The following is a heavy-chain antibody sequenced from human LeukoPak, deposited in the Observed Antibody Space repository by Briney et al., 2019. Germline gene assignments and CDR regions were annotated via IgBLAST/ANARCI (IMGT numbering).Heavy chain of an antibody. J-gene: IGHJ4*02. CDR2: ITATSSST. Sequence: GGSLRLSCAASGFTFSNCGMSWVRQAPGKGREWVSAITATSSSTHDADSVQGRFTISRGNSKNTLYLQMNSLRAEDTAVYYCAKDTMVRGVTHPVDYWGQGTLVTVSS. D-gene: IGHD3-10*01. CDR3: AKDTMVRGVTHPVDY. V-gene: IGHV3-23*01. CDR1: GFTFSNCG.